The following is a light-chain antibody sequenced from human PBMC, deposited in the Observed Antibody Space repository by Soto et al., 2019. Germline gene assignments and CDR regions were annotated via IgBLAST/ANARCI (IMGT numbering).Light chain of an antibody. CDR3: SSHAGSSVV. Sequence: QSALTQPRSVSGSHGQSVTISCTGTSSDVGGYNYVSWYQQHPGKAPKLMIYDVTTRPSGVPDRFSGSKSGNTASLTISGLQAEDEADYYSSSHAGSSVVFGTGTKVTVL. CDR1: SSDVGGYNY. V-gene: IGLV2-11*01. J-gene: IGLJ1*01. CDR2: DVT.